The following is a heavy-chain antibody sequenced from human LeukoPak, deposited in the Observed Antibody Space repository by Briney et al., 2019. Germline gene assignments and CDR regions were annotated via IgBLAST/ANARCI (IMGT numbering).Heavy chain of an antibody. D-gene: IGHD1-26*01. J-gene: IGHJ6*02. CDR2: INPNSGGT. CDR1: GYTFTGYY. Sequence: ASVKVSCKASGYTFTGYYMHWVRQAPGQGLEWMGWINPNSGGTNYAQKFQGRVTMTRDTSISTAYMELSRLRSDDTAVYYCARRALQNYYYYGMDVWGQGTTVTVSS. V-gene: IGHV1-2*02. CDR3: ARRALQNYYYYGMDV.